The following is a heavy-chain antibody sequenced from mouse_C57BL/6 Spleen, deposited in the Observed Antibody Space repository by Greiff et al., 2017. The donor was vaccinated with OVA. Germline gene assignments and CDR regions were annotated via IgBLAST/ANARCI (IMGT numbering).Heavy chain of an antibody. CDR1: GYTFTDYE. CDR3: TRNYYGSSPYAMDY. V-gene: IGHV1-15*01. D-gene: IGHD1-1*01. CDR2: IDPETGGT. J-gene: IGHJ4*01. Sequence: VQLQQSGAELVRPGASVTLSCKASGYTFTDYEMHWVKQTPVHGLEWIGAIDPETGGTAYNQTFKGKAILTADKSSSTAYMELRSLPSEDSAVYYCTRNYYGSSPYAMDYWGQGTSVTVSS.